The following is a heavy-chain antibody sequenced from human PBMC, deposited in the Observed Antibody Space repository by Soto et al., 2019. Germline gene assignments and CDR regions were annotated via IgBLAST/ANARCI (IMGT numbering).Heavy chain of an antibody. CDR3: VLGSWSAEVFDI. J-gene: IGHJ3*02. CDR2: IIPMFDIA. CDR1: GGTFRTYT. V-gene: IGHV1-69*02. Sequence: QVQLVQSGVEVKKPGSSVKVSCKASGGTFRTYTMFWVRQAPGQGLEWMGRIIPMFDIANYAQKFQGRVTFNADKSTGTVYMEMISLKSDDTAIYFRVLGSWSAEVFDIWGQGTLVSVSS. D-gene: IGHD6-13*01.